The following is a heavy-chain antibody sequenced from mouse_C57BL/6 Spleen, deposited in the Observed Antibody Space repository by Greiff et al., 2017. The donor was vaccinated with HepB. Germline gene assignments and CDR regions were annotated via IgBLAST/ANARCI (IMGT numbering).Heavy chain of an antibody. J-gene: IGHJ1*03. CDR2: IYPGSGNT. CDR3: ARGGYYGSRGGYFDV. Sequence: QVQLQQSGAELVRPGASVKLSCKASGYTFTDYYINWVKQRPGQGLEWIARIYPGSGNTYYNEKFKGKATLTAEKSSSTAYMQLSSLTSEDSAVYFCARGGYYGSRGGYFDVWGTGTTVTVSS. CDR1: GYTFTDYY. D-gene: IGHD1-1*01. V-gene: IGHV1-76*01.